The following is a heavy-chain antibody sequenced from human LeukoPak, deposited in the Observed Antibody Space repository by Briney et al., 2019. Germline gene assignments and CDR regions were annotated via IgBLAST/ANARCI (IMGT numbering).Heavy chain of an antibody. CDR2: IYYTGGT. D-gene: IGHD4-11*01. V-gene: IGHV4-59*01. CDR1: GGSISPDY. J-gene: IGHJ5*01. CDR3: ARDSRPNSNNLFDS. Sequence: SETLSLTCTVSGGSISPDYWNWIRQTPGKGLEWIGHIYYTGGTNYNPSLKSRLTISLDTSKNQFSLSLSSVTAADTAVYYCARDSRPNSNNLFDSWGQGTLVTVSP.